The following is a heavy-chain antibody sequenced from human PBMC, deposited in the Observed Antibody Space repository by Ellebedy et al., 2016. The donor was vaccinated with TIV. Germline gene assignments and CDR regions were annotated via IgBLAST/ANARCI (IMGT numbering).Heavy chain of an antibody. CDR3: AKDLGKGVTLDAFDI. J-gene: IGHJ3*02. Sequence: GESLKISXAGSGFNFSSSAVNWVRQAPGKGLEWVSGVTDSGSRTFYSDSVKGRFTISRDNSEKTVYLQMNSLRAEDTAVYYCAKDLGKGVTLDAFDIWGQGTTVIVSS. CDR1: GFNFSSSA. D-gene: IGHD3-3*01. CDR2: VTDSGSRT. V-gene: IGHV3-23*01.